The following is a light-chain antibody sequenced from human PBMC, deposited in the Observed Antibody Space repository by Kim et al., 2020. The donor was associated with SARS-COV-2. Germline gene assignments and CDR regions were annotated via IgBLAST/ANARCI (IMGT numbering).Light chain of an antibody. V-gene: IGLV3-19*01. J-gene: IGLJ1*01. CDR3: SSRDSSGNHHYV. CDR1: SLRSYY. CDR2: GKN. Sequence: LGQKVRSTFQGDSLRSYYASWYQQRPGQAPGLVISGKNNRPSGIPDRFSGSSAGNTASLTITGAQAEDEADYYCSSRDSSGNHHYVFGTGTKVTVL.